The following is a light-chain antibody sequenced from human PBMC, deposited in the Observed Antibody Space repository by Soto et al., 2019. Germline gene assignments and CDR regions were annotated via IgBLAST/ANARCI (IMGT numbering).Light chain of an antibody. CDR1: QTVMSY. J-gene: IGKJ4*01. Sequence: DIEMTQSPASLSTSVGGRVNITCRAGQTVMSYLHWYQQKPGQAPNLLIYVASYLHSGVPSRFSGSGSGTDFTLTITNVQPEDSATYFGHQTYRFPLTFGGGTKVDIK. CDR2: VAS. CDR3: HQTYRFPLT. V-gene: IGKV1-39*01.